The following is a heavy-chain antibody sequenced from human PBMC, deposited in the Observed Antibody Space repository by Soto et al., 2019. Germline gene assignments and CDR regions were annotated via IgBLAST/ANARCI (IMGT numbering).Heavy chain of an antibody. D-gene: IGHD2-15*01. CDR1: GGSISRYY. CDR2: IYNSGST. Sequence: SETLSLTCTVSGGSISRYYWSWIRQPPGKGLEWIGYIYNSGSTKYNPSLKSRVTISADPSKNQISLKLNSVTAADTAVYYCARDAGGYCSGGTCYEFDYWGQGTLVTVS. V-gene: IGHV4-59*01. CDR3: ARDAGGYCSGGTCYEFDY. J-gene: IGHJ4*02.